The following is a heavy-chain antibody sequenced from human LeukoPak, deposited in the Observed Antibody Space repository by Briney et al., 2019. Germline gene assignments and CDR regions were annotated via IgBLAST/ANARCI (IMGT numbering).Heavy chain of an antibody. J-gene: IGHJ4*02. CDR2: ISYDGSNK. V-gene: IGHV3-30*03. D-gene: IGHD3-10*01. Sequence: GGSLRLSCAVSGITLSNYGMSWVRQAPGKGLEWVAVISYDGSNKYYADSVKGRFTIPRDNSKNTLYLQMNSLRAEDTAVYYCATFGELWGWGQGTLVTVSS. CDR3: ATFGELWG. CDR1: GITLSNYG.